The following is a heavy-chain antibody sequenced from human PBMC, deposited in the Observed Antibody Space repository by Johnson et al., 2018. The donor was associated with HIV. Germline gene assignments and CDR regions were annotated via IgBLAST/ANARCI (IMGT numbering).Heavy chain of an antibody. CDR2: LKSNTDGGTT. V-gene: IGHV3-15*01. CDR1: GFTFTNAW. Sequence: EVQLVESGGGLVKPGGSLRLSCAASGFTFTNAWMNWVRQAPGKGLEWVGRLKSNTDGGTTDYAAPVKGRFTISRDDSKNTLYLQINSLKTDDTAVYYCTTVRGAFDIWGQGTMVTVSS. D-gene: IGHD3-16*01. J-gene: IGHJ3*02. CDR3: TTVRGAFDI.